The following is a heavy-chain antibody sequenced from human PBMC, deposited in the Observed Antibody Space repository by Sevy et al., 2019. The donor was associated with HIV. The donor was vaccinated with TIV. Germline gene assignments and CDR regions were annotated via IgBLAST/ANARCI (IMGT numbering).Heavy chain of an antibody. CDR2: ISSSGSTI. J-gene: IGHJ6*02. Sequence: GGSLRLSCAASGFTFSDYYMSWIRQAPGKGLEWVSYISSSGSTIYYADSVKGRFPIPRDNAKNSLYLQMNSLRAEDTAVYYCARAGYSSGRHYYGMDVWGQGTTVTVSS. CDR3: ARAGYSSGRHYYGMDV. V-gene: IGHV3-11*01. CDR1: GFTFSDYY. D-gene: IGHD6-19*01.